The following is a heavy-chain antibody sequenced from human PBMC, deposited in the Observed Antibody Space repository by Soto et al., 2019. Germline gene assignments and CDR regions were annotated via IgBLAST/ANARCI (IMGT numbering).Heavy chain of an antibody. CDR3: ARHALEYSSSSSFDY. CDR1: GGSISSSSYY. CDR2: IYYSGST. Sequence: SETLSLTCTVSGGSISSSSYYWGWIRQPPGKGLEWIGSIYYSGSTYYSPSFQGQVTISADKSISTAYLQWSSLKASDTAMYYCARHALEYSSSSSFDYWGQGTLVTVSS. V-gene: IGHV4-39*07. J-gene: IGHJ4*02. D-gene: IGHD6-6*01.